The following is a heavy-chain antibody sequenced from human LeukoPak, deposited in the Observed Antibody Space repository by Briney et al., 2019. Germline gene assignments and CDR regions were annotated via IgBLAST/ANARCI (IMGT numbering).Heavy chain of an antibody. Sequence: PGGSLRLSCAASGFTFSSYAMSWVRQAPGKGLEYVSAISSNGGSTYYANSVKGRFTISRDNSKNTLYLQMGSLRAEDMAVYYCARAYCSGGSCYHDYWGQGTLVTVSS. D-gene: IGHD2-15*01. CDR3: ARAYCSGGSCYHDY. V-gene: IGHV3-64*01. CDR2: ISSNGGST. CDR1: GFTFSSYA. J-gene: IGHJ4*02.